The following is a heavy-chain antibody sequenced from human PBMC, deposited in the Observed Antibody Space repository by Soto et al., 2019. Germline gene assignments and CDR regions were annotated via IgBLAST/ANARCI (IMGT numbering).Heavy chain of an antibody. Sequence: PGGSLRLSCAASGFTFSSYGMHWVRQAPGKGLEWVAVIWYDGSNKYYADSVKGRFTISRDNSKNTLYLQMNSLRAEDTAVYYCARDTERTMIVVVPWGMDVWGQGTTVTVSS. CDR2: IWYDGSNK. J-gene: IGHJ6*02. CDR3: ARDTERTMIVVVPWGMDV. V-gene: IGHV3-33*01. CDR1: GFTFSSYG. D-gene: IGHD3-22*01.